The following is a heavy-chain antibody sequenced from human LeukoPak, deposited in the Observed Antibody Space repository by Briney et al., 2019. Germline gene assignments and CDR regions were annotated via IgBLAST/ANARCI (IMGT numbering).Heavy chain of an antibody. V-gene: IGHV3-74*01. D-gene: IGHD4-23*01. J-gene: IGHJ4*02. CDR1: GFAFSSYG. CDR2: IASDGSST. Sequence: GGSLRLSCAASGFAFSSYGMNWVRQAPGKGLVWVSRIASDGSSTTYADSVKGRFSISRDNAKNTLYLQMNSLRVEDTAVYYCARGRPHGNDYWGQGTLVTVSS. CDR3: ARGRPHGNDY.